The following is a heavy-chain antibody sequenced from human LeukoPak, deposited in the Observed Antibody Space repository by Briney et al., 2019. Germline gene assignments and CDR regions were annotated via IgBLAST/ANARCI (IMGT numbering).Heavy chain of an antibody. J-gene: IGHJ4*02. D-gene: IGHD3-10*01. Sequence: GASVKVSCKASGGTFSSYAISWVRQAPGQGLEWVGGIIPIFGTANYAQKFQGRVTITTDESTSTAYMELSSLRSEDTAVYYCARDGYYGSGVDYWGQGTLVTVSS. CDR2: IIPIFGTA. CDR1: GGTFSSYA. CDR3: ARDGYYGSGVDY. V-gene: IGHV1-69*05.